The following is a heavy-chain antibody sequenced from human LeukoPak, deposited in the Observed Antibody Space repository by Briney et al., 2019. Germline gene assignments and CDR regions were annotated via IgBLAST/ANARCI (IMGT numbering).Heavy chain of an antibody. J-gene: IGHJ5*02. CDR1: GFTFSSYA. V-gene: IGHV3-23*01. CDR3: AKDWTKGYCSSTSCYHNWFDP. D-gene: IGHD2-2*01. CDR2: ISGSGGST. Sequence: GASLRLSCAASGFTFSSYAMSWVRQAPGKGQEWVSAISGSGGSTYYADSVKGRFTISRDNSKNTLYLQMNSLRAEDTAVYYCAKDWTKGYCSSTSCYHNWFDPWGQGTLVTVSS.